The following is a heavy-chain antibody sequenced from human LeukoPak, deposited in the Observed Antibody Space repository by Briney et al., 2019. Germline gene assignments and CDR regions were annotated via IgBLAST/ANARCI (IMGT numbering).Heavy chain of an antibody. V-gene: IGHV4-39*07. J-gene: IGHJ5*02. CDR2: IYYIWTT. Sequence: AETLCLTCAVSGGSISSSRYYWGWIRQPPGKGLEWFGSIYYIWTTHYNPFLDRRVTISVDTSKTQCSLKLASVTAADTAIYSCPKGAGGFSYYNWFDPSGQGTLVTVSS. CDR1: GGSISSSRYY. D-gene: IGHD5-18*01. CDR3: PKGAGGFSYYNWFDP.